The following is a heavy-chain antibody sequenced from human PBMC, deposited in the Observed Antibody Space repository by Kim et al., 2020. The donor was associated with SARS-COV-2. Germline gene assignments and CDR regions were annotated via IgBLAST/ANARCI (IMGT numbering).Heavy chain of an antibody. D-gene: IGHD3-22*01. V-gene: IGHV3-33*01. CDR2: IWYDGSNK. CDR3: ARGPYYYDSSGYDY. J-gene: IGHJ4*02. CDR1: GFTFSSYG. Sequence: GGSLRLSCAASGFTFSSYGMHWVRQAPGKGLEWVAVIWYDGSNKYYADSVKGRFTISRDNSKNTLYLQMNSLRAEDTAVYYCARGPYYYDSSGYDYWGQGTLVTVSS.